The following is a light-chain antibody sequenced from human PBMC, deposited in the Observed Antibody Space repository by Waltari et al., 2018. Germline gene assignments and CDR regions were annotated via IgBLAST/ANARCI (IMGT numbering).Light chain of an antibody. J-gene: IGKJ1*01. Sequence: DVVMTQSPLSLPVTLGQPASISCRSGQSLVHSDGNTYLNWFQQRPGQSPRRLISKVSNRDSGVPDRFSGSGSGTDFTLKISRVEAEDVGVYYCMQGTHWPWTFGQGTKVE. CDR1: QSLVHSDGNTY. CDR2: KVS. CDR3: MQGTHWPWT. V-gene: IGKV2-30*02.